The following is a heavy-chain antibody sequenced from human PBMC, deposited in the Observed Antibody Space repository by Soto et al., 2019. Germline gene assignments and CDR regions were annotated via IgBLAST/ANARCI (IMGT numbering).Heavy chain of an antibody. CDR2: INPNSGGT. CDR1: GYIFTGYY. V-gene: IGHV1-2*02. D-gene: IGHD6-19*01. Sequence: QVQLVQSGAEVKKPGASVKVSCKASGYIFTGYYMHWVRQAPGQGLEWMGWINPNSGGTNYAQRFQGRVTMTRDTSIRTAHQELSRLESDDTAGYYCARPLYSSSGYWGQGTLVTVSS. J-gene: IGHJ4*02. CDR3: ARPLYSSSGY.